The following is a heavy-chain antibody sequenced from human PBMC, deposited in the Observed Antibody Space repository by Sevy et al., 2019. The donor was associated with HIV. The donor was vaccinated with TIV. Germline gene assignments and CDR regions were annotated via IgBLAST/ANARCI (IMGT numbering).Heavy chain of an antibody. Sequence: GGSLRLSCAASGFTFSSYWMHWVRQAPGKGLVWVSRINSDGTSTSYADSVKGRFTISRDNAKNTAFLQVNSLRAEDTATYYCARPSRTAPTGAFDSWGQGTLVTVSS. CDR1: GFTFSSYW. D-gene: IGHD7-27*01. CDR3: ARPSRTAPTGAFDS. J-gene: IGHJ4*02. CDR2: INSDGTST. V-gene: IGHV3-74*01.